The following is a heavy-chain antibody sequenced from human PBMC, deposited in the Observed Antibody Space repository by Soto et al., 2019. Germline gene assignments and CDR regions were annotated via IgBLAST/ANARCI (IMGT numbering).Heavy chain of an antibody. V-gene: IGHV4-34*01. Sequence: SETLSLTCAVYGGSFSGYYWSWIRQPPGKGLEWIGEINHSGSTNYNPSLKSRVTISVDTSKNQFSLKLSSVTAADTAVYYCARLRSRIWFGELSHHFDYWGQGTLVTVSS. CDR3: ARLRSRIWFGELSHHFDY. J-gene: IGHJ4*02. D-gene: IGHD3-10*01. CDR1: GGSFSGYY. CDR2: INHSGST.